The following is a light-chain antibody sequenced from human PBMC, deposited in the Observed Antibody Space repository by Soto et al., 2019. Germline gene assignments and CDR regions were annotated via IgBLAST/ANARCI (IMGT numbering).Light chain of an antibody. Sequence: EIVLTQSPATLSLSPGERGTLSCRASQSISSSLAWYQQKPGQAPRLLIYDASNRATGIPARFSGSGSGTDCTLTISSLEPEDFAVYYCQQRFSWPRTFGQGTKVEIK. V-gene: IGKV3-11*01. CDR2: DAS. J-gene: IGKJ1*01. CDR3: QQRFSWPRT. CDR1: QSISSS.